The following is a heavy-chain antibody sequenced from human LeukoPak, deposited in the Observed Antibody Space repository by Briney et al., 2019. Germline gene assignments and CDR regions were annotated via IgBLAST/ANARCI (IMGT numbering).Heavy chain of an antibody. V-gene: IGHV3-7*01. Sequence: GGSLRLSCAASGFTFSSYWMSWARQAPGKGLEWVANIKQDGSEKYYVDSVKGRFTISRDNAKNSLYLQMNSLRAEDTAVYYCARDPSSYYYYMDVWGKGTTVTVSS. CDR3: ARDPSSYYYYMDV. J-gene: IGHJ6*03. CDR1: GFTFSSYW. CDR2: IKQDGSEK.